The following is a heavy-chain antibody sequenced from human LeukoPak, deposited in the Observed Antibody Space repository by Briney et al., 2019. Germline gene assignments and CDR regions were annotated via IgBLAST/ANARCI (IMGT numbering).Heavy chain of an antibody. D-gene: IGHD3-3*01. Sequence: PSETLSLTCTVSGGSISSGTYYWSWIWQPAGKGLEWIGRIYTSGSTNYNPSLKSRVTMSVDTSKNQFSLKLSSVTAADTAVYYCGGQGVSSAFWSGYSYFDYWGQGTLVTVSS. CDR2: IYTSGST. J-gene: IGHJ4*02. V-gene: IGHV4-61*02. CDR1: GGSISSGTYY. CDR3: GGQGVSSAFWSGYSYFDY.